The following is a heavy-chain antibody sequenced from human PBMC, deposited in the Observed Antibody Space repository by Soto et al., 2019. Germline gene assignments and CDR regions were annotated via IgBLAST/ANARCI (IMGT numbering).Heavy chain of an antibody. Sequence: QVQLVQSGAEVKKPGSSVKVSCKASGGTFSSYTISWVRQAPGQGLEWMGRIIPILGIANYAQKFQGRVTITAXXYXSXADMELSSLRSEDKAGYYCAGRIAYCGGDCYPSFDYWGQGTLVTVSS. CDR3: AGRIAYCGGDCYPSFDY. D-gene: IGHD2-21*02. J-gene: IGHJ4*02. V-gene: IGHV1-69*02. CDR2: IIPILGIA. CDR1: GGTFSSYT.